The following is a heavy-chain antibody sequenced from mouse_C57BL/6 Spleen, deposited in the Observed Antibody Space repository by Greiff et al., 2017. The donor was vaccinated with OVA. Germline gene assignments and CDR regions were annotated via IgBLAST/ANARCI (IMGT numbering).Heavy chain of an antibody. CDR2: IYPGDGDT. J-gene: IGHJ4*01. CDR1: GYAFSSSW. Sequence: VHLVESGPELVKPGASVKISCKASGYAFSSSWMNWVKQRPGKGLEWIGRIYPGDGDTNYNGKFKGKATLTADKSSSTAYMQLSSLTSEDSAVYFCARVENYAMDYWGQGTSVTVSS. CDR3: ARVENYAMDY. V-gene: IGHV1-82*01.